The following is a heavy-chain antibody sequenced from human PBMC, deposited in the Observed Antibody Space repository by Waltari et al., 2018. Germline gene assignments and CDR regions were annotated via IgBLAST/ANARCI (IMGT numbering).Heavy chain of an antibody. J-gene: IGHJ4*02. CDR3: ARGGLHDYGDYEGY. CDR1: GGTFSSYA. D-gene: IGHD4-17*01. CDR2: SIPILGIA. Sequence: QVQLVQSGAEVKKPGSSVKVSCKASGGTFSSYAISWVRQAPGQGLEWMGGSIPILGIANYAQKFQGRVTITADKSTSTAYMELSSLRSEDTAVYYCARGGLHDYGDYEGYWGQGTLVTVSS. V-gene: IGHV1-69*10.